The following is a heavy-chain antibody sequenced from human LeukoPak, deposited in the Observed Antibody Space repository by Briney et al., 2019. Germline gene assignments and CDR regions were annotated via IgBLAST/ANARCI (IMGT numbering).Heavy chain of an antibody. J-gene: IGHJ6*03. CDR2: ISGRGGST. V-gene: IGHV3-23*01. D-gene: IGHD4-17*01. CDR3: ARRWRTTTVTRSEYYYYMDV. Sequence: GGSLRLSCAASGFTVSSYAMSWVRQAQGKGLEWVSAISGRGGSTYYAASVKGRFTISRDNSKNTLYLQMTSLRAEDTAVYYCARRWRTTTVTRSEYYYYMDVWGKGTTVTVSS. CDR1: GFTVSSYA.